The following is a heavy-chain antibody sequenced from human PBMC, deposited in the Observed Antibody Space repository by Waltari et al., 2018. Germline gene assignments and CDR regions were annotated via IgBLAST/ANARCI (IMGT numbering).Heavy chain of an antibody. V-gene: IGHV4-39*01. J-gene: IGHJ3*01. CDR3: AGYIGTSLGTAAFDV. Sequence: QLQLQESGPGLVKPSETLSLTCSVSGVSITSDRHYWGWIRQPPGQGLEWSATLSYSGATNSSPSLKSRVTISRDTSKNQVSLQLGSVTAADTAVYYCAGYIGTSLGTAAFDVWGQGTMVTVSS. CDR1: GVSITSDRHY. D-gene: IGHD1-26*01. CDR2: LSYSGAT.